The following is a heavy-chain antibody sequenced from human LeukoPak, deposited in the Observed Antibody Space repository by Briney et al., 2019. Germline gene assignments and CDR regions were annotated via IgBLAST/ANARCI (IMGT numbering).Heavy chain of an antibody. D-gene: IGHD3-10*01. CDR3: ARSRYCSGGYYSRGGYFDY. CDR1: GGSISSGYYY. V-gene: IGHV4-30-4*08. J-gene: IGHJ4*02. Sequence: SQNLSLTCTVSGGSISSGYYYWSWIRQPPGKGLEWIGYIYYSGSTYCNPSLKSRVTISVDTSKNQFSLKLSSVTAADTAVYYCARSRYCSGGYYSRGGYFDYWGQGPLVTVSS. CDR2: IYYSGST.